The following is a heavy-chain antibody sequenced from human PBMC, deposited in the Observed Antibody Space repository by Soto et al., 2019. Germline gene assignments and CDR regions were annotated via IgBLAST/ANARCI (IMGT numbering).Heavy chain of an antibody. CDR2: IGGSGGST. V-gene: IGHV3-23*01. J-gene: IGHJ4*02. Sequence: EVQLLESGGGLVQPGGSLRLSCAASGFTFSSYTMSWVRQAPGKGREWVSAIGGSGGSTYYADSVKGRLTISRDNSKNTLYLHMNSLRAEDTAVYYCARDNYYDSSGYYSQYFFDYWGQGTLVTVSS. CDR3: ARDNYYDSSGYYSQYFFDY. D-gene: IGHD3-22*01. CDR1: GFTFSSYT.